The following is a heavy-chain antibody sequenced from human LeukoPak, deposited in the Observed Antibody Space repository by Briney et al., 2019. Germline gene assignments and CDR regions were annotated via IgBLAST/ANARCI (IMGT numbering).Heavy chain of an antibody. Sequence: SETLSLTCTVSGGSISSYYWSWIRQPAGKGLEWIGRIYTSGRTNYNPSLKSRVTMSVDTSKNQISLKVSSMTAADTAVYYCARDRPYGSGSYPDCWGQGTLVTVSS. J-gene: IGHJ4*02. CDR3: ARDRPYGSGSYPDC. D-gene: IGHD3-10*01. V-gene: IGHV4-4*07. CDR1: GGSISSYY. CDR2: IYTSGRT.